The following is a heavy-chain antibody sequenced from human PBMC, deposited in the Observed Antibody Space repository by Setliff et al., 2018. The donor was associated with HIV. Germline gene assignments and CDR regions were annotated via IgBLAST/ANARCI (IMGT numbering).Heavy chain of an antibody. V-gene: IGHV3-23*01. J-gene: IGHJ4*02. CDR3: ARVRYCGSPSCRKEFDF. Sequence: GGSLRLSCAASGFSFSYAWMSWVRQAPGKGLQWVSAISGSTGATFYTDSVKGRFTISRDNSKNTLYLRMNSLGAEDTAVYYCARVRYCGSPSCRKEFDFWGQGTLVTVSS. D-gene: IGHD2-21*01. CDR2: ISGSTGAT. CDR1: GFSFSYA.